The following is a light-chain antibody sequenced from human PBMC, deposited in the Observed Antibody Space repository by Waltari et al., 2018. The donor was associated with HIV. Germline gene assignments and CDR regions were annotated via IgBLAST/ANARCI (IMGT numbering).Light chain of an antibody. CDR3: QVWDSGSDHVV. Sequence: SYVLTQPPSVSVAPGQTARITCGGNNIRAKTVHWYQQKPGQAPVLVVYDDSDRPSGIPERFSGSNSENTAALTISRVEAGDEADYYCQVWDSGSDHVVFGGGTKLTVL. J-gene: IGLJ2*01. CDR2: DDS. V-gene: IGLV3-21*02. CDR1: NIRAKT.